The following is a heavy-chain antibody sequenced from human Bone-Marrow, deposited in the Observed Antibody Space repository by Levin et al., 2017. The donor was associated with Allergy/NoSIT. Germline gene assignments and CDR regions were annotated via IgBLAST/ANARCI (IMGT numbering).Heavy chain of an antibody. V-gene: IGHV3-7*01. D-gene: IGHD2-2*01. CDR3: VREEPAVSRFNPFDL. Sequence: SCTASGFTLDSYWMGWVRQAAGKGLEWVANMKPDGSNKYYVDSVKGRFTISRDDAKNSLYLQMSSLRPEDTAVYYCVREEPAVSRFNPFDLWGQGTLVTVSS. J-gene: IGHJ5*02. CDR1: GFTLDSYW. CDR2: MKPDGSNK.